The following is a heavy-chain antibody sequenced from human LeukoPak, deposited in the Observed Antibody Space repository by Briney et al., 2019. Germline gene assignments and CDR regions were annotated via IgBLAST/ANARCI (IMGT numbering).Heavy chain of an antibody. D-gene: IGHD3-22*01. CDR3: ARGLIPTILVVIYDAFDI. CDR2: INPNSGGT. V-gene: IGHV1-2*02. Sequence: ASVKVSCKASGYTFTGYYMHWVRQAPGQGLEWMGWINPNSGGTNYAQKFQGRVTMTRDTSISTAYMELSRLRSDDTAVYYCARGLIPTILVVIYDAFDIWGQGTMVTVSS. CDR1: GYTFTGYY. J-gene: IGHJ3*02.